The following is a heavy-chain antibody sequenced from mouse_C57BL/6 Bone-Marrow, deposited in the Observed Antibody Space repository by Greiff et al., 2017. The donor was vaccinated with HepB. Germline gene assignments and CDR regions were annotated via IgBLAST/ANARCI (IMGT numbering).Heavy chain of an antibody. Sequence: QVQLQQPGAELVKPGASVKLSCKASGYTFTSYWMQWVKQRPGQGLEWIGEIDPSDSYTNYNQKFKGKATLTVDTSSSTAYMQLSSLTSEDSAVYYCARHGADWGQGTLVTVSA. J-gene: IGHJ3*01. CDR2: IDPSDSYT. V-gene: IGHV1-50*01. CDR1: GYTFTSYW. CDR3: ARHGAD.